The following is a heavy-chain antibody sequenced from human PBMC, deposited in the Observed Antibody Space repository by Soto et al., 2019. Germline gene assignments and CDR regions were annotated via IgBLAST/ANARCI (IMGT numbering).Heavy chain of an antibody. CDR2: IKSKASNYAT. D-gene: IGHD4-17*01. J-gene: IGHJ4*02. Sequence: GGSLRLSCAGSGFTFSGSDIHWVRQASGKGLEWVGRIKSKASNYATSYGASVKGRFTVSRDDSENTAYLQMNSLQNEDTAVYYCASSMTTVTTFDYWGQGTLVTVSS. V-gene: IGHV3-73*01. CDR1: GFTFSGSD. CDR3: ASSMTTVTTFDY.